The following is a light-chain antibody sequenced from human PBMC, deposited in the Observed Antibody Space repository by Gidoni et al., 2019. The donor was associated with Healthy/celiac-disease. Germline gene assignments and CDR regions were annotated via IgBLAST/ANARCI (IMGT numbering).Light chain of an antibody. V-gene: IGLV2-11*01. CDR2: DVS. CDR3: CSYAGSYTFEGV. J-gene: IGLJ3*02. CDR1: SSDVGGYNY. Sequence: QSALTQPRSVSGSPGQSVTISCTGTSSDVGGYNYVSWYQQHPGKAPKLMIYDVSKRPSGVPDRFSGSKSGNTASLTISGLQAGEEADYYCCSYAGSYTFEGVFGGGTKLTVL.